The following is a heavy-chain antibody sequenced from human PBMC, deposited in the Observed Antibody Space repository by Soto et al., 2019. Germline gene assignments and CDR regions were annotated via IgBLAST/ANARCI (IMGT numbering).Heavy chain of an antibody. V-gene: IGHV4-61*01. CDR3: ARSSGYYYDSSGYFGY. Sequence: SETLSLTCTVSGGSVSSGSYYWSWIRQPPGKGLEWIGYIYYSGSTNYNPSLKSRATISVDTSKNQFSLKLSSVTAADTAVYYCARSSGYYYDSSGYFGYWGQGTLVTVSS. CDR2: IYYSGST. J-gene: IGHJ4*02. D-gene: IGHD3-22*01. CDR1: GGSVSSGSYY.